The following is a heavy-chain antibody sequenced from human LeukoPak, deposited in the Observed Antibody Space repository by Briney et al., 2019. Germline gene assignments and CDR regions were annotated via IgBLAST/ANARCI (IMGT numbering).Heavy chain of an antibody. Sequence: APGKVSGKASGYTFTSYGISWLRQAPGQGLEWMGWTSAYNGNTNYAQKLQGRVTMTTDTSKSTAYMELRSLRSDDTAVYYCARQQEIAAAALDTGDFDLWGQGPLVPVSS. CDR3: ARQQEIAAAALDTGDFDL. CDR2: TSAYNGNT. V-gene: IGHV1-18*01. D-gene: IGHD6-13*01. CDR1: GYTFTSYG. J-gene: IGHJ4*02.